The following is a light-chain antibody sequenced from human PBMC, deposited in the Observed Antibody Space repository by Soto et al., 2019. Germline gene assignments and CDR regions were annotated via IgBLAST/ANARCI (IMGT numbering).Light chain of an antibody. Sequence: EVVLTQSPGTLSLSRGERATLSCRASERIYSAYLGRYQQKPGQAPRLLIYGTSSRATGIPDRFSGSGSGTAFTLTISRLEPEDFAVYYCQQYGNSPITFGQGTRLEIK. V-gene: IGKV3-20*01. CDR2: GTS. CDR1: ERIYSAY. CDR3: QQYGNSPIT. J-gene: IGKJ5*01.